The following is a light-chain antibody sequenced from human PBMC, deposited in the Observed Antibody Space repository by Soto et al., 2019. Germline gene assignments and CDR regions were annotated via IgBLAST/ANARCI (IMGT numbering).Light chain of an antibody. CDR2: DAS. Sequence: DIQMTQSPSTLSAYVGDRVTITCRASRDISTWLAWYQQKPGKAPKFLIYDASSLETGVPSRFRGSGSGTDFTFTISRLQPEDIATYYCQQYENLPTFGQGTRLEIK. V-gene: IGKV1-5*01. CDR1: RDISTW. J-gene: IGKJ5*01. CDR3: QQYENLPT.